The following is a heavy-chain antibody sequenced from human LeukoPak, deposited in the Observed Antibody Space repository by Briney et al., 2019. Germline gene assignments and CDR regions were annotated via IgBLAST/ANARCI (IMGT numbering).Heavy chain of an antibody. Sequence: GGSLRLSCAASGFTFSSYWMSWVRQAPGKGLEWVANIKQDGSEKYYVDSVKGRFTISRDNAKNSLYLRMNSLRAEDTAVYYCAREGYCSSTSCYAGIEYAFDIWGQGTMVTVSS. CDR1: GFTFSSYW. CDR2: IKQDGSEK. CDR3: AREGYCSSTSCYAGIEYAFDI. D-gene: IGHD2-2*01. J-gene: IGHJ3*02. V-gene: IGHV3-7*01.